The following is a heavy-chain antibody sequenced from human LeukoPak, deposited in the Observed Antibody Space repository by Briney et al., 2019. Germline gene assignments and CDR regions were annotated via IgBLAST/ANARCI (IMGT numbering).Heavy chain of an antibody. CDR1: GFTFRSYD. V-gene: IGHV3-30*02. CDR2: IRYDGTDI. D-gene: IGHD3-10*01. Sequence: GGSLRLSCAASGFTFRSYDMHWVRQAPGRGPQWVAYIRYDGTDILYADSVKGRFTIFRDNSNNMLFLQMNSLRIEDTAVYYCGSYGSGSFPGYRGQGTLVTVSS. J-gene: IGHJ4*02. CDR3: GSYGSGSFPGY.